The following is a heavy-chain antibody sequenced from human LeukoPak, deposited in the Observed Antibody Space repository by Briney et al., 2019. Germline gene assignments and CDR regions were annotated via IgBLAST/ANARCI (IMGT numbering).Heavy chain of an antibody. V-gene: IGHV3-11*04. J-gene: IGHJ4*02. D-gene: IGHD6-13*01. CDR2: ISSSGSTI. Sequence: GGSLRLSCAASGFTFSDYYMSWIRQAPGKGLEWVSYISSSGSTIYYADSVKGRFTISRENAKNSLYLQMNSLRAGDTAVYYCARRDGSSWYSLDYWGQGTLVTVSS. CDR1: GFTFSDYY. CDR3: ARRDGSSWYSLDY.